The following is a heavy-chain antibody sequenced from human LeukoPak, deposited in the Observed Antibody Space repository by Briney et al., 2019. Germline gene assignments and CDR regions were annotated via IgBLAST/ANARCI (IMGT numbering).Heavy chain of an antibody. D-gene: IGHD2-21*02. Sequence: SETLSLTCAVYGGSFSGYYWSWIRQPPGKGLEWIGEINHSGSTNYNPSLKSRVTISVDTSKNQFSLKLSSVTAADTAVYYCARARLMTYAVWGQGTMVTVSS. CDR3: ARARLMTYAV. CDR1: GGSFSGYY. J-gene: IGHJ3*01. V-gene: IGHV4-34*01. CDR2: INHSGST.